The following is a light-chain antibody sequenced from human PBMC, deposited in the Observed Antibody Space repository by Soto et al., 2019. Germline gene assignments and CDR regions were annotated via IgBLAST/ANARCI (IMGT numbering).Light chain of an antibody. Sequence: VMTQAPATLSVSPGERATLSCRASQTIYSNIAWYQQRPGQAPRLLIYRASTRATGVPARFSGSGSGTDFTLTISSLQSEDFTVYSCLQYHNLWAFGQGTKVDIK. CDR3: LQYHNLWA. V-gene: IGKV3-15*01. CDR2: RAS. CDR1: QTIYSN. J-gene: IGKJ1*01.